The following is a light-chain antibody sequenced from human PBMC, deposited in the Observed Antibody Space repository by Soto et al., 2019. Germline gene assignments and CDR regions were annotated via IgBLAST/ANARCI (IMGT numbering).Light chain of an antibody. CDR2: KAS. Sequence: DIQMTQFPPTLSASIGDRVTITCRASQTISSSLAWYQQKPGKAPKLLIYKASTLETGVPSRFSGSGSGTEFTLTISSLQPDDIATYYCQQYDSYSPYTFGQGTRLEI. CDR3: QQYDSYSPYT. V-gene: IGKV1-5*03. CDR1: QTISSS. J-gene: IGKJ2*01.